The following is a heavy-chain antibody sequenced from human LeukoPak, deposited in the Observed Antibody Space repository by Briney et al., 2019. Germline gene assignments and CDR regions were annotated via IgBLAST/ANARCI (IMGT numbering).Heavy chain of an antibody. CDR2: IYSGGST. D-gene: IGHD1-26*01. CDR1: GFTASSNY. J-gene: IGHJ4*02. V-gene: IGHV3-66*02. CDR3: AVTVGGSYYFDY. Sequence: PGGSLRLSCAASGFTASSNYMSWVRQAPGKGLEWVSVIYSGGSTYYADSVKGRFTISRDNSKNTLYLQMNSLRAEDTAVYYCAVTVGGSYYFDYWGQGTLVTVSS.